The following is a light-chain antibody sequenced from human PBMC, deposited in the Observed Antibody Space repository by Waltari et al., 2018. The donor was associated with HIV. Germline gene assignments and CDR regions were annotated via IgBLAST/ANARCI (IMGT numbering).Light chain of an antibody. V-gene: IGLV1-51*02. J-gene: IGLJ2*01. Sequence: QSVSTQPPSVSPAPGQTVTISCSESSSNIRNNYVSWYQQLPGPAPKLLIYENKKRPSGMPDRFSGSKSGTSATVGITGLQTGDEADYYCATWDSSLSAVVFGGGTNLTVL. CDR2: ENK. CDR3: ATWDSSLSAVV. CDR1: SSNIRNNY.